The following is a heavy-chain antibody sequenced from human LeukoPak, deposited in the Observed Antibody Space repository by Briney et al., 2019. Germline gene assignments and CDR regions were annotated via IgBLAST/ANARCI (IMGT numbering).Heavy chain of an antibody. Sequence: SETLSLTCTVCGGSIRSYYWSWIRQPPGKGLEWIGYIYYSGSTNYNPSLKSRVTISVDTSKNQFSLKLGSVTAADTAVYYCARDASYGGYYYGMDVWGQGTTVTVSS. D-gene: IGHD4-23*01. CDR3: ARDASYGGYYYGMDV. V-gene: IGHV4-59*01. J-gene: IGHJ6*02. CDR2: IYYSGST. CDR1: GGSIRSYY.